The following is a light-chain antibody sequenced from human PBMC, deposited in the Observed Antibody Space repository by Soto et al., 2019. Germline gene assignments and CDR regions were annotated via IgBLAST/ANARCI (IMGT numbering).Light chain of an antibody. CDR3: QQYVTSPLT. J-gene: IGKJ4*01. V-gene: IGKV3-20*01. Sequence: EIVLTQSPGTLSLSPGERATLSCRASQSVSSSYLAWYQQKPGQAPRLLIYGASSRATGIPDRFSGSGSGTAFTLTISSLEPEDFAAYYCQQYVTSPLTFGGGTKVEIK. CDR1: QSVSSSY. CDR2: GAS.